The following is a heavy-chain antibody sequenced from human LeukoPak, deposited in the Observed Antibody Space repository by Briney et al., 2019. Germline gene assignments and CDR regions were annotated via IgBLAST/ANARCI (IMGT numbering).Heavy chain of an antibody. J-gene: IGHJ6*03. D-gene: IGHD6-13*01. Sequence: ASVKVSCKASGYTFTGYYMHWVRQAPGQGLEWMGWINPNSGGTNYAQKFQGRVTMTRDTSISTAYMELSRLRSDDMAVCYCAKAAAGSQHSYYYYYLDVWGTGTTVTISS. CDR1: GYTFTGYY. V-gene: IGHV1-2*02. CDR3: AKAAAGSQHSYYYYYLDV. CDR2: INPNSGGT.